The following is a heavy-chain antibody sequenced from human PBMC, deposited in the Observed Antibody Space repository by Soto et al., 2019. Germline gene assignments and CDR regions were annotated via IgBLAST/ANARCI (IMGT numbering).Heavy chain of an antibody. D-gene: IGHD3-22*01. CDR2: IYCSGST. CDR3: ASDPGDYDSSGYYLDY. V-gene: IGHV4-31*03. CDR1: GGSISSGGYY. J-gene: IGHJ4*02. Sequence: QVQLQESGPGLVKPSQTLSLTCTVSGGSISSGGYYCSWIRQHPGKGLEWIGYIYCSGSTYYNSSLKSRVTISVDTSKNQFSLKLSSVTAADTAVYYCASDPGDYDSSGYYLDYWGQGTLVTVSS.